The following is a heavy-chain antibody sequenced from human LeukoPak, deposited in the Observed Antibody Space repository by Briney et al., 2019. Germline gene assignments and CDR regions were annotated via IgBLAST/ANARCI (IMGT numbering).Heavy chain of an antibody. Sequence: PGGSLRLSCAASGFTFSSYAMSWVRQAPGKGLEWVSAISGSGGSTYYADSVKGRFTISRDNSENTLYLQMNSLRAEDTAVYYCAKAANYYYDSSGYHQYYFDYWGQGTLVTVSS. D-gene: IGHD3-22*01. CDR2: ISGSGGST. CDR3: AKAANYYYDSSGYHQYYFDY. J-gene: IGHJ4*02. V-gene: IGHV3-23*01. CDR1: GFTFSSYA.